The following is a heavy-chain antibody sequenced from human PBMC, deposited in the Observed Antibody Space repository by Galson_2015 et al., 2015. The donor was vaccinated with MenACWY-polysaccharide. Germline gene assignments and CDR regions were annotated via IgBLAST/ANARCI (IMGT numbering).Heavy chain of an antibody. D-gene: IGHD2-2*01. Sequence: SLRLSCAVSGFTFSSYAMNWVRQAPGKGLEWVSSMSGSGGSTYYGDSVKGRFTISGDNSKNTLYLQMNSLRAEDTAIYYCARLSRYTYRSPYYSDYWGQGTLVTVSS. J-gene: IGHJ4*02. CDR1: GFTFSSYA. V-gene: IGHV3-23*01. CDR3: ARLSRYTYRSPYYSDY. CDR2: MSGSGGST.